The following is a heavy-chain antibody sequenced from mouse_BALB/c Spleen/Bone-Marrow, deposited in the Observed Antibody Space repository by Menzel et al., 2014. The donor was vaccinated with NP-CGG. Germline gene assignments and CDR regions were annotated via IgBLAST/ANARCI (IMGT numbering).Heavy chain of an antibody. CDR3: AITPSAMDY. V-gene: IGHV14-3*02. Sequence: EVHLVESGAELVKPGASVKLSCTASGFNIKDTDMHWVKRRPEQGMEWIGRIDPANDNTKYDPKFQGKATITADTSSNTVYLQLSSLTSEDTAVYYCAITPSAMDYWGQGTSVTVSS. CDR1: GFNIKDTD. J-gene: IGHJ4*01. D-gene: IGHD2-4*01. CDR2: IDPANDNT.